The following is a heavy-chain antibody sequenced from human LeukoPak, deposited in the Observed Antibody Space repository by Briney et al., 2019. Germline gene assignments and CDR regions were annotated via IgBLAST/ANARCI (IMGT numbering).Heavy chain of an antibody. V-gene: IGHV3-23*01. Sequence: PGGSLRLSCAASGFTFSSYTMSWVRQAPGKGLEWVSAISGSGGSTYYADSVKGRFTISRDNSKNTLYLQMNSLRAEDTAVYYCAKDWDYYGSGSLFDYWGQGTLVTVSS. CDR3: AKDWDYYGSGSLFDY. CDR1: GFTFSSYT. CDR2: ISGSGGST. J-gene: IGHJ4*02. D-gene: IGHD3-10*01.